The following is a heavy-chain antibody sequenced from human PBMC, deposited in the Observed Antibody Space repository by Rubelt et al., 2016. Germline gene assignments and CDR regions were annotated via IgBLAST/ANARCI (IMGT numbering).Heavy chain of an antibody. V-gene: IGHV4-39*01. CDR2: IYYSGST. Sequence: QLQLQESGPGLVKPSETLSLTCTVSGGSISSSSYYWGWIRQPPGKGLEWIGSIYYSGSTYYNPSLKSRVTISVDTSKNQFSLKLSSVTAADTAVYYCARHDWNHNYYYGMDVWGQGTTVTVSS. CDR3: ARHDWNHNYYYGMDV. D-gene: IGHD1-1*01. J-gene: IGHJ6*02. CDR1: GGSISSSSYY.